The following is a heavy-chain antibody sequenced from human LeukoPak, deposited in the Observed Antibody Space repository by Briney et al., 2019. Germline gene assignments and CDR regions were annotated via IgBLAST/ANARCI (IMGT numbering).Heavy chain of an antibody. Sequence: SETLSLTCTVSGGSISSYYWSWIRQPPGKGLEWIGYIYYSGSTNYNPSLKSRVTISVDTSKNQFSLKLSSVTAADTAVYYCARGVEMATNGELDYWGQGTLVTVPS. D-gene: IGHD5-24*01. V-gene: IGHV4-59*01. CDR2: IYYSGST. J-gene: IGHJ4*02. CDR3: ARGVEMATNGELDY. CDR1: GGSISSYY.